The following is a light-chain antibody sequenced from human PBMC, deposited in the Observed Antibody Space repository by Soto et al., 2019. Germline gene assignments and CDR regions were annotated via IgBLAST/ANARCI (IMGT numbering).Light chain of an antibody. Sequence: AIQLTQSPSSLSASVGDRVTITCRASQDIRGAVAWYQQKPGKAPTFRIFDVSTLQSEVPSRFSGSGSGTDFTLTISILQPEDFGTYYCQHFNTYPITFGQGTRLVIK. CDR1: QDIRGA. V-gene: IGKV1-13*02. CDR2: DVS. CDR3: QHFNTYPIT. J-gene: IGKJ5*01.